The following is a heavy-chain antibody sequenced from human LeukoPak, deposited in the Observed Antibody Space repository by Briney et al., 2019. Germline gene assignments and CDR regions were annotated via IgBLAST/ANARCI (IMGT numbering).Heavy chain of an antibody. J-gene: IGHJ4*02. Sequence: GGSLRLSCAASGFTFSSYSMNWVRQAPGKGLEWVSSISTSGDYIYYADSVKGRFTMSRDNAKNPLHLQMDSLRAEDTAVYYCARDLVLSRSVGASEKVDYWGQGTLVTVSS. V-gene: IGHV3-21*01. CDR1: GFTFSSYS. CDR2: ISTSGDYI. D-gene: IGHD1-26*01. CDR3: ARDLVLSRSVGASEKVDY.